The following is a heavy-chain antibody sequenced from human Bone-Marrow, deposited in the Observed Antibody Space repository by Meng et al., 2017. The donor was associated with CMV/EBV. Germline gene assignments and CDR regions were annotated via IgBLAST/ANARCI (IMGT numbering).Heavy chain of an antibody. V-gene: IGHV1-18*01. D-gene: IGHD2-2*01. CDR1: GGTFSSYT. Sequence: ASVKVSCKASGGTFSSYTISWVRQAPGQGLEWMGWISAYNGNTNYAQKLQGRVTMTTDESTSTAYLELSSLRSEDTAVYYCATSAVVVAAAVYYNGMDVWGQGTTVTVSS. CDR2: ISAYNGNT. CDR3: ATSAVVVAAAVYYNGMDV. J-gene: IGHJ6*02.